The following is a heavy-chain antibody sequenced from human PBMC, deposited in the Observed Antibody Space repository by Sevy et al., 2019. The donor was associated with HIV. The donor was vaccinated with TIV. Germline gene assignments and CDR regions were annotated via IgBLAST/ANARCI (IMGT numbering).Heavy chain of an antibody. CDR3: TRWKAAQSIFDY. Sequence: GALRLSCTASGFTFGDYCMSWVRQAPGKGLEWVAFLKSDVYGGTVDHAASVRGRFVISRDDSKTIAYLQMNDLITEDTGVYYCTRWKAAQSIFDYWGQGALVTVSS. V-gene: IGHV3-49*04. D-gene: IGHD6-13*01. J-gene: IGHJ4*02. CDR2: LKSDVYGGTV. CDR1: GFTFGDYC.